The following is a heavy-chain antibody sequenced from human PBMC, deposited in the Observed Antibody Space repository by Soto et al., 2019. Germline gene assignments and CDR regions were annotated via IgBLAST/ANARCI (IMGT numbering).Heavy chain of an antibody. V-gene: IGHV4-39*01. J-gene: IGHJ3*01. D-gene: IGHD6-19*01. CDR3: ARLDTSGWDAFDL. Sequence: PSETLSLTCTVSGDSIRGSSYYWGWIRQPPGEGLEWIGAIDYSGSTYYNPSLKSRVTMSVDTSKNQFSLKLSSVTAADTAVYYCARLDTSGWDAFDLWGQGTMVTVS. CDR2: IDYSGST. CDR1: GDSIRGSSYY.